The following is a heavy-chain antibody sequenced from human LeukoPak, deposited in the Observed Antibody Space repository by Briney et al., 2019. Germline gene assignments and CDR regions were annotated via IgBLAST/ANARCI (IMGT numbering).Heavy chain of an antibody. CDR3: ARSYSSGCFDY. V-gene: IGHV3-66*02. CDR2: IYSGGST. Sequence: GGSLRLSCEASTFTVSSHYMSWVRQAPGKGLEWVSVIYSGGSTYYADSVKGRFTISRDNSKNTLYLQMNSLRAEDTAVYYCARSYSSGCFDYWGQGTLVTVSS. D-gene: IGHD6-19*01. CDR1: TFTVSSHY. J-gene: IGHJ4*02.